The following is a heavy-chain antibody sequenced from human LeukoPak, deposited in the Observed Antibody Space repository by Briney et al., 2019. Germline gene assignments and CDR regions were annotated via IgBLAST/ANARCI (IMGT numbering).Heavy chain of an antibody. J-gene: IGHJ4*02. CDR2: INPSGGST. CDR3: ARGVVTARFDY. CDR1: GYTFTSYY. V-gene: IGHV1-46*01. Sequence: ASVKVSCKASGYTFTSYYMHWVRQAPAQGLERMGIINPSGGSTSHAQKFQGRVTMTRDTSTSPVYMEPSSLRSEDTAVSYCARGVVTARFDYWGQGTLVTVSS. D-gene: IGHD2-21*02.